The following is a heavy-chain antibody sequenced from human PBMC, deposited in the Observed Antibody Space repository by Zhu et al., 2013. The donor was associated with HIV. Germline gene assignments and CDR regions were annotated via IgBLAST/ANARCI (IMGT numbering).Heavy chain of an antibody. V-gene: IGHV1-69*02. CDR1: GGTFSSYT. CDR3: ARVVRGSSGWFDAFDI. J-gene: IGHJ3*02. CDR2: IIPILGIA. D-gene: IGHD6-19*01. Sequence: QVQLVQSGAEVKKPGSSVKVSCKASGGTFSSYTISWVRQAPGQGLEWMGGIIPILGIANYAQKFQGRVTITADESTSTAYMELSSLRSEDTAVYYCARVVRGSSGWFDAFDIWGQGTMVTVSS.